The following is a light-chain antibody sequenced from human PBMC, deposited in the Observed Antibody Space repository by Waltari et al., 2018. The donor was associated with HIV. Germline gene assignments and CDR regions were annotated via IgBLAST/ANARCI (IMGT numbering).Light chain of an antibody. J-gene: IGLJ3*02. CDR3: TSYISSSSPV. CDR2: EVS. V-gene: IGLV2-14*01. Sequence: QSALTQPASVSGSPGQSITISCTGTSNDLRNYNSVSWYQHHPGKAPKVIIYEVSTRTSGVSSRFAGPISANTASLTISGLQAEDEADYFCTSYISSSSPVFGGGTKVTVL. CDR1: SNDLRNYNS.